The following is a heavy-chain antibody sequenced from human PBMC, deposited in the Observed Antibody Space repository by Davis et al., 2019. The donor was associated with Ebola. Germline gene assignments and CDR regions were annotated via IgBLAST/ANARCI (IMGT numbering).Heavy chain of an antibody. J-gene: IGHJ3*02. CDR3: ARDRGGIVVVPAATDDAFDI. D-gene: IGHD2-2*01. Sequence: PSETLSLTCAVYGGFFSDYYCGWIRQPPGKGLEWIGQIHHSGSTYSNPSLKSRVTMSVDTSKNQFSLKLSSVTATDTAVYYCARDRGGIVVVPAATDDAFDIWGQGTMVTVSS. V-gene: IGHV4-34*01. CDR1: GGFFSDYY. CDR2: IHHSGST.